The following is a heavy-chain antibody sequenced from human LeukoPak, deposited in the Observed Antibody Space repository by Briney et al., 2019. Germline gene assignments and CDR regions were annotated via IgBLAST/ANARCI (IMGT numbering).Heavy chain of an antibody. CDR1: GFTLGDYA. J-gene: IGHJ3*02. V-gene: IGHV3-49*03. Sequence: GGSLRLSCTAYGFTLGDYAMSWFRQAPGKGLEWVGFIRSKAYGGTTEYAASVKGRFTISRDDSKSITYLQMNSLKTEDTAVYYCTRGLPLSDDAFDIWGQGTMVTVSS. CDR2: IRSKAYGGTT. D-gene: IGHD6-25*01. CDR3: TRGLPLSDDAFDI.